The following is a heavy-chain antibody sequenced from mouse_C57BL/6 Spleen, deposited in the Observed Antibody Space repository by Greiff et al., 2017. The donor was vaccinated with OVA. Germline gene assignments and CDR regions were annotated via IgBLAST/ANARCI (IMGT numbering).Heavy chain of an antibody. CDR1: GFTFSDYY. D-gene: IGHD1-1*01. CDR3: ARESSVVARAMDY. Sequence: VQLKESEGGLVQPGSSMKLSCTASGFTFSDYYMAWVRQVPEKGLEWVANINYDGSSTYYLDSLKSRFIISRDNAKNILYLQMSSLKSEDTATYYCARESSVVARAMDYWGQGTSVTVSS. J-gene: IGHJ4*01. V-gene: IGHV5-16*01. CDR2: INYDGSST.